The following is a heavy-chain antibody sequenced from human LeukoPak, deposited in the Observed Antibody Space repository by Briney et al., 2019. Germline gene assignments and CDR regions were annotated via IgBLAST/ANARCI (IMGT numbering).Heavy chain of an antibody. J-gene: IGHJ4*02. V-gene: IGHV3-66*01. D-gene: IGHD3-10*01. CDR3: ARERVIPGVISAFDY. CDR1: GFTVSSNY. Sequence: GGSLRLSCAASGFTVSSNYMSWVRQAPGKGLEWVSVIYSGGSTYYADSVKGRFTISRDNSKNTLYLQMNSLRAEDTAVYYCARERVIPGVISAFDYWGQGTLVTVSS. CDR2: IYSGGST.